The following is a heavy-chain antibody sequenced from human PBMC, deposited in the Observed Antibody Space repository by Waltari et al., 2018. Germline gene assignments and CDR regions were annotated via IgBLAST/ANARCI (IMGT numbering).Heavy chain of an antibody. V-gene: IGHV3-7*01. CDR3: ARDSTRRFDY. CDR1: GFSFSSYW. Sequence: EVQLVESGGGLVQPGGSLRLSCAASGFSFSSYWMTWVRQAPGKGLEWVASINEDGSEKQYVDSVKGRFTISGDNAKNSRYLQMNSLGADDTAVYYCARDSTRRFDYWGQGTLVTVSS. CDR2: INEDGSEK. D-gene: IGHD6-6*01. J-gene: IGHJ4*02.